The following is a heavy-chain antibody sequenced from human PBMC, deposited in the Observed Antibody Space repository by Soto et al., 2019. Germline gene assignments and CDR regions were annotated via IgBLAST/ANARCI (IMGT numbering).Heavy chain of an antibody. V-gene: IGHV1-18*01. CDR3: ARVEDYGGNSFHYYYGMDV. CDR1: GYSFTSSG. J-gene: IGHJ6*02. Sequence: ASVKVSCKASGYSFTSSGISWVRQAPGQGLEWMGWIGAYNGNTNYAQKLQGRVTMTTDTSTSTAYMELRSLRSDDTAVYYCARVEDYGGNSFHYYYGMDVWGQGTTVTVSS. CDR2: IGAYNGNT. D-gene: IGHD4-17*01.